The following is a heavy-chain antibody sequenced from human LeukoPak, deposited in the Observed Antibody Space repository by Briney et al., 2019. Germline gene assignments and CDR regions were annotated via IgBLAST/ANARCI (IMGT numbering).Heavy chain of an antibody. Sequence: PSETLSLTCTVSGGSISNYYWSWIRQPPGKGLEWIGYVSYSGSTNYNPSLRSRVTISVDTSKNQFSLELSSVTAADTAVYCCARQDYGDNNWFDPWGQGTLVTVSS. CDR3: ARQDYGDNNWFDP. V-gene: IGHV4-59*01. J-gene: IGHJ5*02. CDR2: VSYSGST. CDR1: GGSISNYY. D-gene: IGHD4-17*01.